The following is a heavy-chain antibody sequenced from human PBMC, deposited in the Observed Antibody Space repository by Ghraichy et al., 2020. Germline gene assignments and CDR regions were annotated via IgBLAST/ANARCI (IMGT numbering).Heavy chain of an antibody. CDR3: AKVRAVAGTGFDY. Sequence: GGSLRLSCADSGFTFDAYAMHWVRRAPGKGLEWVSGISWNSGSIGYADSVKGRFTISRDNAKNSLYLQMNSLRAEDTALYYCAKVRAVAGTGFDYWGQGTLVTVSS. D-gene: IGHD6-19*01. J-gene: IGHJ4*02. V-gene: IGHV3-9*01. CDR1: GFTFDAYA. CDR2: ISWNSGSI.